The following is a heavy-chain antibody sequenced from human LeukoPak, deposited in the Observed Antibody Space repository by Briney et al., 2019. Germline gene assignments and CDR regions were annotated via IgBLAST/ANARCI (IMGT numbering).Heavy chain of an antibody. D-gene: IGHD2-8*02. J-gene: IGHJ4*02. CDR2: INPDSGGT. V-gene: IGHV1-2*02. CDR1: GYIFTVYY. CDR3: ARGTGGSLSSIDK. Sequence: GASVKVSCTASGYIFTVYYIHWVRQTPGQGLEWMGWINPDSGGTNYAQKFQGRVTMTRDTSITTVSLELTSLRSDDTAVYYCARGTGGSLSSIDKWGQGALVTVSS.